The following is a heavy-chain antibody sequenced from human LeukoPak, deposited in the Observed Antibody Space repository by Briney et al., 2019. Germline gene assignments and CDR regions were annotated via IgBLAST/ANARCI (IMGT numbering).Heavy chain of an antibody. D-gene: IGHD3-10*01. Sequence: SETLSLTCTVSGGSVSRYYWNWIRQPPGKGLEWIVYIYLSGSTKYNPSLKSRVTISLDTSKNQFSLKLSSVTAADTAVYYCARGDTMLRGVIDEIDPWGQGTLVTVSS. CDR2: IYLSGST. CDR3: ARGDTMLRGVIDEIDP. CDR1: GGSVSRYY. J-gene: IGHJ5*02. V-gene: IGHV4-59*02.